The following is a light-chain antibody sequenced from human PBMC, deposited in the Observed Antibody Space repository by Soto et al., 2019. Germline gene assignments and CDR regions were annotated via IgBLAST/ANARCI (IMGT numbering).Light chain of an antibody. CDR3: QQRSNWPT. J-gene: IGKJ5*01. V-gene: IGKV3-11*01. CDR1: QSVSTF. CDR2: DAS. Sequence: EIVLTQSPATLSLSXGERATLXXRASQSVSTFLAWYQHKPGQAPRLLIYDASNRATGIPDRFRGSGSGTDFTLTISSLEPEDFALYYCQQRSNWPTFGQGTRLEIK.